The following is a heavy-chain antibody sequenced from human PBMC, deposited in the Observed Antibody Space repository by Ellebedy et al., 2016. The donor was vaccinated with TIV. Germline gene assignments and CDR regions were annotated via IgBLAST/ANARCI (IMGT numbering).Heavy chain of an antibody. CDR1: GSSISDYY. D-gene: IGHD2-15*01. CDR3: ARHAVVPTPSFEY. CDR2: VYDTLGSS. V-gene: IGHV4-59*08. Sequence: GSLRLSCTVSGSSISDYYWTWIRQPPGRGLEWNGFVYDTLGSSNYSPSLKSRVSISVDTSKSQISLRLKSVTAADTAVYYCARHAVVPTPSFEYWGPGALVTVSS. J-gene: IGHJ4*02.